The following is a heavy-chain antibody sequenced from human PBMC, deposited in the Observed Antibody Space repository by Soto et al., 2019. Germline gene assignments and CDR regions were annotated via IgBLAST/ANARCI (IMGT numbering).Heavy chain of an antibody. Sequence: QVQLVQSGAEVKKPGSSVKVSCKASGGTFSSYAISWVRQAPGQGREWMGGIIPIFGTANYAQKFQGRVTITADESTSTAYRELSSLRSEDTAVYYCARDRRTGYYYDSSGYRPLDYWGQGTLVTVSS. CDR1: GGTFSSYA. CDR2: IIPIFGTA. CDR3: ARDRRTGYYYDSSGYRPLDY. J-gene: IGHJ4*02. V-gene: IGHV1-69*01. D-gene: IGHD3-22*01.